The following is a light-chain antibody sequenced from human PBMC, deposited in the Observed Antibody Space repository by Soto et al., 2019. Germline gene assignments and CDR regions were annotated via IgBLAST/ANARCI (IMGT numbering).Light chain of an antibody. CDR2: KAS. CDR3: QQYGSSPLT. V-gene: IGKV1-5*03. J-gene: IGKJ5*01. Sequence: DIQMTQSPSTLSASVGDRVTITFRASQSISSWLAWYQQKPGKAPKLLIYKASSLESGVPSRFSGSGSGTDITLTISRLEPEDFAVYYCQQYGSSPLTFGQGTRLEIK. CDR1: QSISSW.